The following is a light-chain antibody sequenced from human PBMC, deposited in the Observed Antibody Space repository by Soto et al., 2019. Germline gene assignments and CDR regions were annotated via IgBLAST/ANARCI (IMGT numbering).Light chain of an antibody. CDR2: GAS. Sequence: EMVLTQPPGTLSLSPGERASLSCRASQSIRNRYLAWYQQKPGQAPRLLLYGASTRATGIPVRFSGSGFGTEFTLTISRLEPEDFAVYYCHQYNWPDTFGQGTRLEIK. CDR3: HQYNWPDT. J-gene: IGKJ5*01. V-gene: IGKV3-20*01. CDR1: QSIRNRY.